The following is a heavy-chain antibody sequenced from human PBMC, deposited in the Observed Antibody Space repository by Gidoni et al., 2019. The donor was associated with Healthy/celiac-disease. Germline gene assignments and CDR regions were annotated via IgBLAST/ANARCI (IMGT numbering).Heavy chain of an antibody. CDR2: ISWNSGSI. CDR1: GFTFDDYA. V-gene: IGHV3-9*01. D-gene: IGHD2-2*02. J-gene: IGHJ6*02. Sequence: EVQLVESGGGLVQPGRSLRLSCAASGFTFDDYAMHWVRPAPGKGLEWVSGISWNSGSIGYADSVKGRFTISRDNAKNSLYLQMNSLRAEDTALYYCAKDKSAGYCSSTSCYRGYYYGMDVWGQGTTVTVSS. CDR3: AKDKSAGYCSSTSCYRGYYYGMDV.